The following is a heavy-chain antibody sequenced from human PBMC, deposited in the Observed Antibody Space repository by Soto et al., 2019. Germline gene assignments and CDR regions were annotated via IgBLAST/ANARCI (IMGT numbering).Heavy chain of an antibody. V-gene: IGHV6-1*01. CDR2: TYFRSKWYN. D-gene: IGHD5-12*01. CDR3: AKGDNLGPKTGYAFDP. Sequence: QTLSLTCAISGDSDSSNTASWNWIRQSPSRGLEWLGRTYFRSKWYNDYAVSVKSRIIINPDTSNNQFSLQLNSVTPEDTAVYFCAKGDNLGPKTGYAFDPWGQGIMVTVSS. CDR1: GDSDSSNTAS. J-gene: IGHJ5*02.